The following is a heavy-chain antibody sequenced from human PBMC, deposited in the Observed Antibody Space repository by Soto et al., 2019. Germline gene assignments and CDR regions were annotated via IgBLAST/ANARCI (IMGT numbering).Heavy chain of an antibody. J-gene: IGHJ5*02. CDR2: INAGNGNT. CDR1: GYTFTSYA. D-gene: IGHD6-19*01. Sequence: GASVKVSCKASGYTFTSYAMHWVRQAPGQRLEWMGWINAGNGNTKYSQKFQGRVTITRDTSASTAYMELSSLRSEDTAVYYCARGSTVRWLTYSSGPGWFDPWGQGTLVTVSS. CDR3: ARGSTVRWLTYSSGPGWFDP. V-gene: IGHV1-3*01.